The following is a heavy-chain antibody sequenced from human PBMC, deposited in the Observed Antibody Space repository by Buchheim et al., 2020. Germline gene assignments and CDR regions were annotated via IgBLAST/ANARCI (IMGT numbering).Heavy chain of an antibody. CDR2: ISNDDSKK. V-gene: IGHV3-30*04. CDR3: ARDYRGAAAAAQY. D-gene: IGHD6-13*01. Sequence: QVQLVESGGGVVQPGGSPRLSCAASGFTFSNYAMHWVRQAPGKGLEGVAVISNDDSKKYHADSVKGRFTISRDNTKNTLYLQMNSLTAEDTAVYYCARDYRGAAAAAQYWGQGTL. J-gene: IGHJ4*02. CDR1: GFTFSNYA.